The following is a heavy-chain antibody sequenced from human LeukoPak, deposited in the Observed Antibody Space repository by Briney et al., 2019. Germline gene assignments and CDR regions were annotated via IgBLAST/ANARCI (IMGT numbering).Heavy chain of an antibody. V-gene: IGHV1-46*01. D-gene: IGHD6-19*01. CDR2: INPSGSST. CDR3: ARFAVHRRLTVAGQFGLDY. CDR1: GYTFTSYY. Sequence: GASVKVSCKASGYTFTSYYMHWVRQAPGQGLEWMGLINPSGSSTSYAQKFQGRVTMTRDTSTSTVYMELSSLRSEDTAVYYCARFAVHRRLTVAGQFGLDYWGQGTLVTVSS. J-gene: IGHJ4*02.